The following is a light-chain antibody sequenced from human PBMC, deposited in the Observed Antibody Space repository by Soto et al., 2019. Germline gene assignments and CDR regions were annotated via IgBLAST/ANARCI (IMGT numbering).Light chain of an antibody. V-gene: IGKV4-1*01. J-gene: IGKJ2*01. CDR3: QQYYSTPYT. CDR1: QSILYSSNNNNY. CDR2: WAS. Sequence: DIVMTQSPDSLAVSLGERATINCKSSQSILYSSNNNNYLAWYQQKPGQPPKLLIYWASTRESGVPDRFSGSGSGTDFTLTISSLQAEDVAVYYSQQYYSTPYTFGQGNKLEIK.